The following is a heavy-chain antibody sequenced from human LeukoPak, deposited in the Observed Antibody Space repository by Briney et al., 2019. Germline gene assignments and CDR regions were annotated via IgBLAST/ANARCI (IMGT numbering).Heavy chain of an antibody. CDR2: INFNGSMI. D-gene: IGHD2-15*01. CDR1: GFTFSTYW. J-gene: IGHJ6*03. V-gene: IGHV3-74*01. CDR3: VRSPPQVARKYYYHHMDV. Sequence: PGGSLRLSCAASGFTFSTYWMHWVREAPGKGLVWVSSINFNGSMIIYADSVNGRFTISRDNAKNTVYLQMNTLRAEDTSVYYCVRSPPQVARKYYYHHMDVWGKGTTVTVSS.